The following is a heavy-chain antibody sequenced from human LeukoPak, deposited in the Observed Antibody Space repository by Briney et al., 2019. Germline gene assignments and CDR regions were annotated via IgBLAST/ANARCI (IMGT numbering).Heavy chain of an antibody. D-gene: IGHD1-26*01. V-gene: IGHV4-59*01. J-gene: IGHJ4*01. Sequence: PSETLSLTCTVSGGSITSYYYTWIRRPPGKGLEWIGYIYYSGNTNYNPSLKSRVTMSLDMSKNQFSLRLTSVTAADTAVYYCAREDSGTSIDYWGQGTLVTVSS. CDR1: GGSITSYY. CDR2: IYYSGNT. CDR3: AREDSGTSIDY.